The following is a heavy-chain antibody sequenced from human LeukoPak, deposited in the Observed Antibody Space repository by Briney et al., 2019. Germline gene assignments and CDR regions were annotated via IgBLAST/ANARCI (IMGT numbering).Heavy chain of an antibody. D-gene: IGHD3-22*01. Sequence: TLSLTCAVSGGSISSGGYFWSWIRQPPGKGLEWIGYIYHSGSTYYNPSLKSRVTISVDRSKNQFPLKLSSVTAADTAVYYCTRVNYYDSSGYQFDYWGQGTLVTVSS. CDR3: TRVNYYDSSGYQFDY. V-gene: IGHV4-30-2*01. CDR1: GGSISSGGYF. J-gene: IGHJ4*02. CDR2: IYHSGST.